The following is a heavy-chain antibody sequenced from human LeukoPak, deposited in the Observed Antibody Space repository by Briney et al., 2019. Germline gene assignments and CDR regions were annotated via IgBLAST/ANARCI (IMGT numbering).Heavy chain of an antibody. CDR2: IYSGGST. Sequence: GGSLRLSCAASGFTVSSNYMSWVRQAPGKGLEWVSVIYSGGSTYYADSVKGRFTISRDNSKNTLYLQMNSLRAEDTAVYYCASHCSSTSCYSAPYSFDHRGQGTLVTVSS. CDR3: ASHCSSTSCYSAPYSFDH. J-gene: IGHJ4*02. V-gene: IGHV3-53*01. CDR1: GFTVSSNY. D-gene: IGHD2-2*01.